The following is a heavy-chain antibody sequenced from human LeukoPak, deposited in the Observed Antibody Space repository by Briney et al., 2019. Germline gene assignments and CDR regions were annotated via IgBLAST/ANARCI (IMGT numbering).Heavy chain of an antibody. CDR2: MNPNSGST. CDR1: GYTFTSYD. CDR3: ARGVRDSSGREYFQH. D-gene: IGHD3-22*01. J-gene: IGHJ1*01. Sequence: ASVKVSCKASGYTFTSYDINWVRQATGQGLEWMGWMNPNSGSTGYAQKFQGRVTMTRNTSINTAYMELSSLRSEDTAVFYCARGVRDSSGREYFQHWGQGTLVTVSS. V-gene: IGHV1-8*01.